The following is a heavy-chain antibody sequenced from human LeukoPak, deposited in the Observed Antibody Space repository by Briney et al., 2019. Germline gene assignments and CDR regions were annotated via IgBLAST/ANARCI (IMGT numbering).Heavy chain of an antibody. CDR1: GFTFRNNW. Sequence: QRGGSLGLSCATSGFTFRNNWMSWVRQAPGKGLEWVANIKQDGSEKYYVDSVKGRFTISRDNAQNSVSLQMDSLRVEDTAVYYCARVYDYDFWSGYYGRNYYYMDVWGKGTTVTVSS. J-gene: IGHJ6*03. D-gene: IGHD3-3*01. CDR2: IKQDGSEK. CDR3: ARVYDYDFWSGYYGRNYYYMDV. V-gene: IGHV3-7*01.